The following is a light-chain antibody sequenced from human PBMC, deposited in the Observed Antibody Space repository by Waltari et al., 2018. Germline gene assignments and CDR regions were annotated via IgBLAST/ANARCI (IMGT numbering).Light chain of an antibody. CDR3: CSYSGRTRL. CDR2: DVS. J-gene: IGLJ3*02. V-gene: IGLV2-14*03. CDR1: PRDVVDYFF. Sequence: HSALTQPASVSGPLGQSITISCTGVPRDVVDYFFVSWYQQHPGKAPKLVLYDVSNRPSGISSCFSGSPSGKTASLTISWLQAEDEAHYYCCSYSGRTRLFGGGTRLTVL.